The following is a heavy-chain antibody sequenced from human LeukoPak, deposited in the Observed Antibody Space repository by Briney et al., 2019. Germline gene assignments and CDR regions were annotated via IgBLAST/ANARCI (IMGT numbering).Heavy chain of an antibody. V-gene: IGHV4-34*01. CDR2: INHSGST. CDR1: GGSFSGYY. D-gene: IGHD6-6*01. Sequence: KPSETLSLTCAVYGGSFSGYYWSWIRQPPGKGLEGIGEINHSGSTNYNPSLKSRVTISVDTSKNQPSLKLSSVTAADTAVYYCARDKQLVRGFYYYYYYMDVWGNGTTVTVSS. J-gene: IGHJ6*03. CDR3: ARDKQLVRGFYYYYYYMDV.